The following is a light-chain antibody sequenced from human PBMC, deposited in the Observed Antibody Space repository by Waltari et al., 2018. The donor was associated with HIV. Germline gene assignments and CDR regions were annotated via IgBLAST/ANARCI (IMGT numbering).Light chain of an antibody. CDR2: GNT. Sequence: QSVLTQPPSVSGAPGQRVTISCTGSSSNIGTYYDVHWYQQLPGTAPKLLIYGNTNRPSGVPDRFSGSKSGTSASLAITGLQAEDEADYYCQSFDSSLKGSVFGGGTKLTVL. J-gene: IGLJ3*02. CDR3: QSFDSSLKGSV. V-gene: IGLV1-40*01. CDR1: SSNIGTYYD.